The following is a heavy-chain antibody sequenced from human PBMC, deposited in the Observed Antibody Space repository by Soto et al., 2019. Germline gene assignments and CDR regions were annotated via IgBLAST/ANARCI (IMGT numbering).Heavy chain of an antibody. V-gene: IGHV3-30-3*01. CDR1: GFTFSSYA. D-gene: IGHD3-16*01. Sequence: QVQLVESGGGVVQPGRSLRLSCAASGFTFSSYAMHWVRQAPGKGLEWVAVISYDGSNKYYADSVKGRFTISRDNSKNTLYLQMNSLRAEDTAVYYCARGPVGALDYWCQGTLVTVSS. J-gene: IGHJ4*02. CDR3: ARGPVGALDY. CDR2: ISYDGSNK.